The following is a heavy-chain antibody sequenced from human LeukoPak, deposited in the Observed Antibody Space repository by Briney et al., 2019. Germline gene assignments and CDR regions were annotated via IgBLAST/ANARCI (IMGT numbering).Heavy chain of an antibody. Sequence: ASVKVSCKASGYTFTSYGISWVRQAPGQGLEWMGWISGYNGNTNYAQQKLQGRVTMTTDTSTSTAYMELRSLRSDDTAVYYCARDRDYDILTGKRYYYYYMDVWGKGTTVTISS. CDR1: GYTFTSYG. D-gene: IGHD3-9*01. CDR2: ISGYNGNT. J-gene: IGHJ6*03. V-gene: IGHV1-18*01. CDR3: ARDRDYDILTGKRYYYYYMDV.